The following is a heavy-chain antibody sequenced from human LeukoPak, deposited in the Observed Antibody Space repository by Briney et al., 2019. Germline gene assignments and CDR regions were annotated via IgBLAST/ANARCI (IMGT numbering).Heavy chain of an antibody. V-gene: IGHV3-30*04. CDR1: GFTFSRHA. CDR2: ISYEGSIK. D-gene: IGHD6-13*01. J-gene: IGHJ4*02. CDR3: ATVAAAGHTDD. Sequence: QSGRSLRPSCAASGFTFSRHAMPWVRQAPGQGLEWVAVISYEGSIKYYADSVTGRFTISRDNSKNTLYLQLNSLRSEDTAVYYCATVAAAGHTDDWGQGTLVTAS.